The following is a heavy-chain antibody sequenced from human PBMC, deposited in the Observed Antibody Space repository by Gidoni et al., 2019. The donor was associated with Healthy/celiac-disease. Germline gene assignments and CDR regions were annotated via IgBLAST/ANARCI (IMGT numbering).Heavy chain of an antibody. V-gene: IGHV3-21*01. CDR1: GFTFSSYS. J-gene: IGHJ6*02. CDR2: ISSSSSYI. D-gene: IGHD6-13*01. CDR3: ARDGQQVDV. Sequence: EVQLVESGGGLVKPGGSLRLSCAASGFTFSSYSMNWVRQAPGKGLECVSSISSSSSYIYYADSVKGRFTISRDNAKNSLYLQMNSLRAEDTTVYYCARDGQQVDVWGQGTTVTVSS.